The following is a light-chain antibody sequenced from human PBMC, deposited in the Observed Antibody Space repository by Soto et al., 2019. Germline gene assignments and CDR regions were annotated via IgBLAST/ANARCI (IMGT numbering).Light chain of an antibody. V-gene: IGKV3-15*01. CDR2: EAS. Sequence: EIVMTQSPATLSVPPGERATLSCWASQSVRSNLAWYQQKPGQAPRLVIYEASSRATGIPDRFSGSGSGTEFTLTISSLQSEDFGVYYCQQYNKWPPITFGQGTRLEIK. CDR1: QSVRSN. J-gene: IGKJ5*01. CDR3: QQYNKWPPIT.